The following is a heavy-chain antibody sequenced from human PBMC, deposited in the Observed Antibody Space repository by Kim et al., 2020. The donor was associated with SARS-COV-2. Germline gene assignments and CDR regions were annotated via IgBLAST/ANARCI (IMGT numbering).Heavy chain of an antibody. Sequence: SETLSLTCAVYGGSFSGYYWSWIRQPPGKGLEWIGEINHSGSTNYNPSLKSRVTISVDTSKNQFSLKLSSVTAADTAVYYCASLFPKSAEDIVVVPAAENWFDPWGQGTLVTVSS. J-gene: IGHJ5*02. CDR2: INHSGST. V-gene: IGHV4-34*01. D-gene: IGHD2-2*01. CDR1: GGSFSGYY. CDR3: ASLFPKSAEDIVVVPAAENWFDP.